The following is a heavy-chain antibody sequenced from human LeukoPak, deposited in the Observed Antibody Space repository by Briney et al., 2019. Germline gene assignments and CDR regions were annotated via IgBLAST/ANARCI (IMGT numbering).Heavy chain of an antibody. CDR3: ARDWSGYYGFDY. D-gene: IGHD3-3*01. CDR1: GYTFTSYD. V-gene: IGHV1-8*01. CDR2: MNPNSGNT. J-gene: IGHJ4*02. Sequence: ASVKVSCKASGYTFTSYDINWVRQATGQGLEWMGWMNPNSGNTGYAQKFQGRVTMTRNTSISTAYMELSRLRSDDTAVYYCARDWSGYYGFDYWGQGTLVTVSS.